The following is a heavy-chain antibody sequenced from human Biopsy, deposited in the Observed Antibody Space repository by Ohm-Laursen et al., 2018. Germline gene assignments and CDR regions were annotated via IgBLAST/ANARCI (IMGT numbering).Heavy chain of an antibody. CDR1: GYTFTASY. CDR2: INPNSGGT. V-gene: IGHV1-2*02. D-gene: IGHD1-26*01. CDR3: ARGGLNYWYFDL. Sequence: ASVKPSRKASGYTFTASYMHWARQAPGQGLGWMGWINPNSGGTNYAQKLQGRVTMTRDTSMSTAYMELNRLRSDDTAVYYCARGGLNYWYFDLWGRGTLVTVSS. J-gene: IGHJ2*01.